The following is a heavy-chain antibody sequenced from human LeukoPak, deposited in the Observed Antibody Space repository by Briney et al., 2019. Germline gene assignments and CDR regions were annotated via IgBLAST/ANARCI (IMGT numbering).Heavy chain of an antibody. J-gene: IGHJ4*02. V-gene: IGHV3-11*01. CDR2: ISGSGSTI. Sequence: GGSLRLSCAASGFTSSDYYMSWIRQAPGKGLEWVSYISGSGSTIYYADSVKGRFTISRDNAKNSLYLQMNSLGAEDTAVYYCARRSGSYQADFDYWGQGTLVTVSS. CDR1: GFTSSDYY. CDR3: ARRSGSYQADFDY. D-gene: IGHD1-26*01.